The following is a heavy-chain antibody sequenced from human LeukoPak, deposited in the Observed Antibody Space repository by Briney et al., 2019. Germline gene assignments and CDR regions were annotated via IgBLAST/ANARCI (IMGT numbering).Heavy chain of an antibody. CDR3: ARYNSAWKTDDY. CDR1: GFTFNSYW. D-gene: IGHD6-19*01. V-gene: IGHV3-7*03. CDR2: IKQDGSDK. Sequence: GGSLRLSCAASGFTFNSYWMTWVRQAPGKGLEWMADIKQDGSDKYYAGSVKGRFTISRDNAKNSLYLQMNSLRAEDTAVYFCARYNSAWKTDDYWGQGTLVTVSS. J-gene: IGHJ4*02.